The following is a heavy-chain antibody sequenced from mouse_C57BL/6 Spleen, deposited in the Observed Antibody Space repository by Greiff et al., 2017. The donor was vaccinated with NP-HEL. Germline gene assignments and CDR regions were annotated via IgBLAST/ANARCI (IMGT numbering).Heavy chain of an antibody. CDR1: GYTFTDYY. CDR3: ARAGSSYRCYAMDY. CDR2: INPYNGGT. D-gene: IGHD1-1*01. Sequence: EVQLQQSGPVLVKPGASVKMSCKASGYTFTDYYMNWVKQSHGKSLEWIGVINPYNGGTSYNQKFKGKATLTVDKSSSTAYMELNSLTSEDSAVYYCARAGSSYRCYAMDYWGQGTSVTVSS. J-gene: IGHJ4*01. V-gene: IGHV1-19*01.